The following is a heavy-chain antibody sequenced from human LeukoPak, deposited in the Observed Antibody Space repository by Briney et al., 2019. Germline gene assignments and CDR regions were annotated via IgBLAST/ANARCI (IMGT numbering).Heavy chain of an antibody. CDR1: GFTFSSHR. CDR3: ARGLSGTRFDY. J-gene: IGHJ4*02. D-gene: IGHD1-7*01. Sequence: GGSLRLSCAASGFTFSSHRMHWVRQAPGKGLEWVSFISSSSDYIYYADSVKGRFTISRDNAKNSLYLQMNSLRAEDTAVYYCARGLSGTRFDYWGQGTLVTVSS. V-gene: IGHV3-21*01. CDR2: ISSSSDYI.